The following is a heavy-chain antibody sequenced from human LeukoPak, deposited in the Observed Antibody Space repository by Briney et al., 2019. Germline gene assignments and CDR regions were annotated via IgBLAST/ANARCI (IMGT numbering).Heavy chain of an antibody. CDR1: GYTFTGYY. J-gene: IGHJ5*02. D-gene: IGHD6-13*01. CDR3: ARPSIAAETWFDP. Sequence: ASVKVSCKASGYTFTGYYMYWVRQAPGQGLEWMGWINPNSGGTNYAQKFQGRVTMTRDTSISTAYMELCRLRSDDTAVYYCARPSIAAETWFDPWGQGTLVTVSS. CDR2: INPNSGGT. V-gene: IGHV1-2*02.